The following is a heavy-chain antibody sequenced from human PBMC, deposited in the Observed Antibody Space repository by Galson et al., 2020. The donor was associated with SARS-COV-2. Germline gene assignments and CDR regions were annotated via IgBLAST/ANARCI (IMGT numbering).Heavy chain of an antibody. D-gene: IGHD6-6*01. V-gene: IGHV4-59*08. CDR3: ARYTTSSVAFDF. CDR1: NGSISSDY. CDR2: FHYDGST. J-gene: IGHJ4*02. Sequence: SETLSLTCSVSNGSISSDYWSWIRQTPRKGLEWIGFFHYDGSTNYNPSLSSRVTISIYPSKTQFTLKLSSVTAADSSVYYCARYTTSSVAFDFWGEGTLVTVAS.